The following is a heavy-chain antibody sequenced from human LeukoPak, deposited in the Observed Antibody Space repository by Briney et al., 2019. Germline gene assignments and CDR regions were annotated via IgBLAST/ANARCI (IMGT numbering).Heavy chain of an antibody. J-gene: IGHJ4*02. V-gene: IGHV3-33*08. CDR3: ARDQYDTWSRRGNFDS. CDR1: GFTFNNYG. Sequence: GKSLRLSCAASGFTFNNYGMHWVRQAPGKGLEWVAVIWYDGSNKYYADSVKGRFTISRDNTKNSLYLQMNSLRAEDTAVFYCARDQYDTWSRRGNFDSWGQGTLVIVSS. D-gene: IGHD3-3*01. CDR2: IWYDGSNK.